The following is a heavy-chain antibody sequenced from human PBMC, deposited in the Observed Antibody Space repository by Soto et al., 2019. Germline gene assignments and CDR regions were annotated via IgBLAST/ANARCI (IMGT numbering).Heavy chain of an antibody. V-gene: IGHV4-31*03. J-gene: IGHJ5*02. Sequence: QVQRQESGPGLVKPSEILSLTCTVSGGSITRGGYYWSWIRQHPGKGLEWIGYIYNSGTTYYNPSLKSRVTISVDTSKNQFSLKLTSVTAADTAVYYCARDPAPWGQGTLVTVSS. CDR1: GGSITRGGYY. CDR3: ARDPAP. CDR2: IYNSGTT.